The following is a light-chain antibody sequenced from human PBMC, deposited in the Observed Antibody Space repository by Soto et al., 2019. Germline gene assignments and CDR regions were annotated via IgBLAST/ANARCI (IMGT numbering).Light chain of an antibody. CDR3: QQYGSSQA. J-gene: IGKJ1*01. CDR2: DAS. V-gene: IGKV3-20*01. CDR1: QSVSSSY. Sequence: EIVLTQSPGTLSLSPGERATLSCRASQSVSSSYLAWYQQKPGQAPRLLIYDASSRATGIPDRFRGSGYGTDFSLTITRLEPEDSAVYYCQQYGSSQALGKGTKVEIK.